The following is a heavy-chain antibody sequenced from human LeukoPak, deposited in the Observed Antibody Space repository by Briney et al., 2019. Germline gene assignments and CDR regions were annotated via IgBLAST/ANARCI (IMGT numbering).Heavy chain of an antibody. CDR2: LSYNGNTE. J-gene: IGHJ4*02. CDR1: GFTFSRYA. CDR3: ARGRDYDSTGYLDY. Sequence: PGGSLRLSCVASGFTFSRYAMHWVRQAPGKGLEWVAALLSYNGNTEYYADSVKGRFTISRDNSKNTLYLQMSGLRVEDTAVYYCARGRDYDSTGYLDYWGQGTLVTVSS. V-gene: IGHV3-30-3*01. D-gene: IGHD3-22*01.